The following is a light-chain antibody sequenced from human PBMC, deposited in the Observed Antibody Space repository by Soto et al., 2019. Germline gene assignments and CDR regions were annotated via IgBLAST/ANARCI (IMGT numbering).Light chain of an antibody. Sequence: QSVLTQPACVSGSPGQSITISCTGTSSDVGSYNLVSWYQQHPGKAPKLMIYEVSKRPSGVSNRFSGSKSGNTASLTISGLQSEDEADYYCCSYAGSSTLVFGGGTKLTVL. CDR3: CSYAGSSTLV. CDR2: EVS. V-gene: IGLV2-23*02. J-gene: IGLJ2*01. CDR1: SSDVGSYNL.